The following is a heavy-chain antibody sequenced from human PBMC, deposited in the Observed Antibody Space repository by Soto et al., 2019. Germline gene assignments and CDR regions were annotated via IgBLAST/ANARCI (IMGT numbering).Heavy chain of an antibody. D-gene: IGHD2-2*01. V-gene: IGHV3-30-3*01. CDR3: ARGGDIVVVPLGDYYYGMDV. J-gene: IGHJ6*02. CDR1: GFTFSSYA. CDR2: ISYDGSNK. Sequence: GGSLRLSCAASGFTFSSYAMHWDRQAPGKGLEWVAVISYDGSNKYYADSVKGRFTISRDNSKNTLYLQMNSLRAEDTAVYYCARGGDIVVVPLGDYYYGMDVWGQGTTVTVSS.